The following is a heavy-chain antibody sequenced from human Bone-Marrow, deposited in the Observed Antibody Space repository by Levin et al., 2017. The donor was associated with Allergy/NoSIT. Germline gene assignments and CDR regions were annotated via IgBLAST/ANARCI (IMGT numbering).Heavy chain of an antibody. CDR3: ARRGNRISPVAMALDY. Sequence: SETLSLTCTVSGGSISSSSYYWGWIRQPPGKGLEWIGSIYYSGSTYYNPSLKSRVTISVDTSKNQFSLKVTSVTAADTAAYYCARRGNRISPVAMALDYWGQGTLVTVSS. J-gene: IGHJ4*02. CDR2: IYYSGST. D-gene: IGHD6-19*01. V-gene: IGHV4-39*01. CDR1: GGSISSSSYY.